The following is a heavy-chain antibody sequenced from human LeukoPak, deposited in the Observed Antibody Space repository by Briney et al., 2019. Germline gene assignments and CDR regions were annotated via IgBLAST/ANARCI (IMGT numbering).Heavy chain of an antibody. Sequence: SETLSLTCTVSGGSISSGGYYWSWIRQPPGKGLEWIGYIYYSGSTYYNPSLKSRVTISVDRSKNQFSLKLSSVTAADTAVYYCARGGYCSSTSCYTRGPNWFDPWGQGTLVTVSS. CDR3: ARGGYCSSTSCYTRGPNWFDP. CDR2: IYYSGST. V-gene: IGHV4-30-2*01. J-gene: IGHJ5*02. D-gene: IGHD2-2*02. CDR1: GGSISSGGYY.